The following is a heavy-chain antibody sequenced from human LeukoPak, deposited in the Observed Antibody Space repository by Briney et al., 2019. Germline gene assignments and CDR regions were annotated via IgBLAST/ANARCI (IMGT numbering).Heavy chain of an antibody. V-gene: IGHV3-48*04. CDR2: ISSSSSTI. Sequence: GGSVRLSCAPSGFTFSSYRMKWVSHAAGEGREWVSYISSSSSTIYYADSVKGRFTISRDNAKNSLYLQMNSLRAEDTAVYYCARRVPAAPLYYYYMDVWGKGTTVTVSS. CDR3: ARRVPAAPLYYYYMDV. D-gene: IGHD2-2*01. J-gene: IGHJ6*03. CDR1: GFTFSSYR.